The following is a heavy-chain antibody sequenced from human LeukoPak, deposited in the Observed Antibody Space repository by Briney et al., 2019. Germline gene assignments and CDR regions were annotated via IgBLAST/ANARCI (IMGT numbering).Heavy chain of an antibody. CDR2: INHSGST. J-gene: IGHJ4*02. D-gene: IGHD3-22*01. CDR3: ARMMKITMIVVVYFDY. V-gene: IGHV4-34*01. Sequence: KTSETLSLTCAVYGGSFSGYYWSWIRQPPGKGLEWIGEINHSGSTNYNPSLKGRVTISVDTSKNQFSLKLSSVTAADTAVYYCARMMKITMIVVVYFDYWGQGTLVTVSS. CDR1: GGSFSGYY.